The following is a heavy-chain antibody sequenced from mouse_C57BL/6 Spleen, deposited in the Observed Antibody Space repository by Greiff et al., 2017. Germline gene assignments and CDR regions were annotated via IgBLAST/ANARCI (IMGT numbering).Heavy chain of an antibody. CDR3: AKGGIYYYGSSLFYYAMDY. CDR1: GFSLTSYG. D-gene: IGHD1-1*01. J-gene: IGHJ4*01. CDR2: IWRGGST. V-gene: IGHV2-5*01. Sequence: VKLVESGPGLVQPSQSLSITCTVSGFSLTSYGVHWVRQSPGKGLEWLGVIWRGGSTDYNAAFMSRLSITKDNSKSKVFFKMNSLQADDTAIYYCAKGGIYYYGSSLFYYAMDYWGQGTSVTVSS.